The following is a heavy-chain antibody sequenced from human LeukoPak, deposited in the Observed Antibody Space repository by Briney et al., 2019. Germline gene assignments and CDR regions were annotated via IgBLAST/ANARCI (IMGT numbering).Heavy chain of an antibody. Sequence: PQTLSLSRRVSGGSLCNYTWSSIRQPPRKGQERGGDVYYTGSTNYTPSLKSRVTMFEDKSKNQFSLRLYSVTVADTAAYSCPTHFAYSSSSYFDSWGQGSLVTVSS. D-gene: IGHD6-6*01. J-gene: IGHJ4*02. V-gene: IGHV4-59*08. CDR3: PTHFAYSSSSYFDS. CDR1: GGSLCNYT. CDR2: VYYTGST.